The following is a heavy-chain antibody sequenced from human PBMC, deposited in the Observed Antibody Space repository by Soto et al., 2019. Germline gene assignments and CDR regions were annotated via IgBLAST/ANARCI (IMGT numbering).Heavy chain of an antibody. J-gene: IGHJ5*02. D-gene: IGHD1-1*01. CDR1: AGSVRSGSYY. V-gene: IGHV4-61*01. CDR2: IHYSGST. CDR3: ARNGGYENWFDP. Sequence: QVQLQESGPGLVKPSETLSLTCTVSAGSVRSGSYYWTWIRQPPGKGLEWIGYIHYSGSTSYNPSLKSRVTISVDTSKNQVSLRLSSVTAADAAVYYCARNGGYENWFDPWGQGTLVTVSS.